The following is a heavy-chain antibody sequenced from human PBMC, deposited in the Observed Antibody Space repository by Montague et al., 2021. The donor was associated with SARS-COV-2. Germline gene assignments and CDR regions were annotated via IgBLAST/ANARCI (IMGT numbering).Heavy chain of an antibody. CDR2: ISYTGTTT. CDR3: ARVKKGGFYSYYGMDV. J-gene: IGHJ6*02. V-gene: IGHV3-48*03. Sequence: SLRLSCAASGFTLSSYGMKWVRQAPGKGLEWISYISYTGTTTYYVDSVTGRFIISRDDAKNSLSLQMTSLRADDTAIYYCARVKKGGFYSYYGMDVWGQGTSVTVS. CDR1: GFTLSSYG. D-gene: IGHD3-16*01.